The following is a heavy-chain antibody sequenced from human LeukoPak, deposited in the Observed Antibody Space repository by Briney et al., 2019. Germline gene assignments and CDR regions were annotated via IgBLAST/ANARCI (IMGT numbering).Heavy chain of an antibody. CDR3: ARERYYYDSSGYPNYYYYYMDV. CDR2: IYSGGST. J-gene: IGHJ6*03. CDR1: DFSFITYA. V-gene: IGHV3-53*01. Sequence: GGSLRLSCAASDFSFITYAMSWVRQAPGKGLEWVSVIYSGGSTYYADSVKGRFTISRDNSKNTLYLQMNSLRAEDTAVYYCARERYYYDSSGYPNYYYYYMDVWGKGTTVTISS. D-gene: IGHD3-22*01.